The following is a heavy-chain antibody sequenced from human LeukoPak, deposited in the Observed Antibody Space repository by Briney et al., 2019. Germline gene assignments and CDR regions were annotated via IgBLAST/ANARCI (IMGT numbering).Heavy chain of an antibody. CDR1: GDSISSYY. CDR3: ARGYSSSWYYFDY. D-gene: IGHD6-13*01. J-gene: IGHJ4*02. Sequence: SETLSLTCTVSGDSISSYYWSWFRQPPGKGLEWIGYIYDSGSTNYNPSLKSRVTMAVDTSKNQFSLKLSSVTAADTAVYYCARGYSSSWYYFDYWGQGTLDTVTS. CDR2: IYDSGST. V-gene: IGHV4-59*01.